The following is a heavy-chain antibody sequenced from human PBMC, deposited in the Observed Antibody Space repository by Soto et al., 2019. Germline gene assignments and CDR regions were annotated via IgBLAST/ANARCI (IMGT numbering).Heavy chain of an antibody. J-gene: IGHJ6*02. CDR3: AKGQGYSRSAGYHGMDV. CDR1: GFTFSSYA. CDR2: TSGSGGST. D-gene: IGHD1-26*01. V-gene: IGHV3-23*01. Sequence: EVQLLESGGGLVQPGGSLRLSCAASGFTFSSYAMSWVRQAPGKGLEWVSGTSGSGGSTDYADPVKGRFTISRDNPKNTLYLQMSSLRVDDTAVYYCAKGQGYSRSAGYHGMDVWGQGTTVTVSS.